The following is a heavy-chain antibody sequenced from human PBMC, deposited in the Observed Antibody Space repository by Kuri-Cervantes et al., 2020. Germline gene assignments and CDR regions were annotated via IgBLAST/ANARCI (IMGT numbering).Heavy chain of an antibody. V-gene: IGHV3-30*07. Sequence: LSLTCAASGFTFSSYAMHWVRQAPGKGLEWVTVISYDGSIRYYIDSVKGRFTISRDNSKNRLYLQMNSLRAEDTAVYYCARERYSGYETVLDYWGQGTLVTVSS. CDR2: ISYDGSIR. CDR3: ARERYSGYETVLDY. CDR1: GFTFSSYA. D-gene: IGHD5-12*01. J-gene: IGHJ4*02.